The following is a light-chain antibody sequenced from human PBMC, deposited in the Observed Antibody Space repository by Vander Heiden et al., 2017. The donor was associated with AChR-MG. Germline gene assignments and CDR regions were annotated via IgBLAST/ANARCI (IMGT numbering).Light chain of an antibody. CDR3: QQYHDWPPAT. J-gene: IGKJ1*01. CDR2: GTS. Sequence: EVVMTQSPATLSVSPGERATLSCRASQGVAGDLAWYQQKPGQSPRLLIYGTSTRATGVPTRFSGSGSGTEFTLTISSLESEDFAVYYCQQYHDWPPATFGQGTKVDI. V-gene: IGKV3-15*01. CDR1: QGVAGD.